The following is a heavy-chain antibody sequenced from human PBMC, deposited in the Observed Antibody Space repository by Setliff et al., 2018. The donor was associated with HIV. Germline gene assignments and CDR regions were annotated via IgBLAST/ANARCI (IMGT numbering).Heavy chain of an antibody. Sequence: ASVKVSCKASGYTFTTYAISWVRQAPRQGLEWMGWISTHNDDTDYAQKFQGRVTMTRDTSTSTVYMELRSLRSDDTAVYYCARDRQDYSAGSYIYYFDYWGQGTLVTVSS. V-gene: IGHV1-18*01. CDR3: ARDRQDYSAGSYIYYFDY. CDR1: GYTFTTYA. CDR2: ISTHNDDT. D-gene: IGHD3-10*01. J-gene: IGHJ4*02.